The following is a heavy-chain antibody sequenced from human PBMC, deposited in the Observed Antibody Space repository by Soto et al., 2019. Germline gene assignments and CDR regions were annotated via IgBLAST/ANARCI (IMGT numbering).Heavy chain of an antibody. J-gene: IGHJ5*02. CDR1: GFSLSTIGVG. D-gene: IGHD6-19*01. CDR3: AHRLIAGIAVGEDWFDP. CDR2: ISWDGDK. Sequence: QITLKESGRTLVKPTQTLTLTCTFSGFSLSTIGVGVGWIRQPPGKALEWLAVISWDGDKRYSPSLKSRLTITKETSKNQVVLTMTNMDPVDTATYYCAHRLIAGIAVGEDWFDPWGQGTLVPVSS. V-gene: IGHV2-5*02.